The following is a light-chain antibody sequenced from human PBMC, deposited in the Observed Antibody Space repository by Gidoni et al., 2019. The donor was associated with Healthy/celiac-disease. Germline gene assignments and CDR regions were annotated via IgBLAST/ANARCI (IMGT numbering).Light chain of an antibody. Sequence: ERATINCKSSQSVLYSSNNKNYLAWYQQKPGQPPKLLIYWASTRESGVPDRFIGSGSGTDFALTIGSLQAEDVAVYYCQQYYSTPLTFGGGTKVEIK. CDR1: QSVLYSSNNKNY. V-gene: IGKV4-1*01. CDR3: QQYYSTPLT. CDR2: WAS. J-gene: IGKJ4*01.